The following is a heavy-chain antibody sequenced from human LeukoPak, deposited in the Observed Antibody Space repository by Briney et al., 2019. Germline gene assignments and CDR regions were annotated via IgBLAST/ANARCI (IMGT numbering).Heavy chain of an antibody. J-gene: IGHJ4*02. V-gene: IGHV3-23*01. CDR2: ISGSGAGT. D-gene: IGHD2/OR15-2a*01. CDR1: GFTFSNYV. Sequence: GESLRLSCAASGFTFSNYVMNWVRQAPGKGLEWVSTISGSGAGTNYADSVKGRFTISRDNSKNTLYLQMNSLRTEDTAIYYCALPERAEYWGQGTLVTVSS. CDR3: ALPERAEY.